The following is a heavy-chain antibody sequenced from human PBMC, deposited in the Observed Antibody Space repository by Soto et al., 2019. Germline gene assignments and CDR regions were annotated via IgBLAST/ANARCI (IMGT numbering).Heavy chain of an antibody. CDR2: IHPGGQTI. V-gene: IGHV3-48*03. D-gene: IGHD3-22*01. CDR1: GFTFSSSE. Sequence: GGSLRLSCAASGFTFSSSEMYWVRQAPGKGLEWISYIHPGGQTIFYVDSVKGRFTISRDNAKNSLYLQMNSLRAEDTAVYYCARDSPGSSGYYWFDPWGQGTLVTVSS. J-gene: IGHJ5*02. CDR3: ARDSPGSSGYYWFDP.